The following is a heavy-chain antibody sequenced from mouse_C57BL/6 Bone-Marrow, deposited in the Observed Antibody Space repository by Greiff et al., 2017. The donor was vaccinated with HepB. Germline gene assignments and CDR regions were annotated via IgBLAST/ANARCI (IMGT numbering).Heavy chain of an antibody. J-gene: IGHJ3*01. V-gene: IGHV5-2*01. D-gene: IGHD3-2*02. Sequence: EVKLVESGGGLVQPGESLKLSCESNEYEFPSHDMSWVRKTPEKRLELVAAINSDGGSTYYPDTMERRFIISRDNTKKTLYLQMSSLRSEDTALYYCARQLRLRTSAWFAYWGQGTLVTVSA. CDR1: EYEFPSHD. CDR2: INSDGGST. CDR3: ARQLRLRTSAWFAY.